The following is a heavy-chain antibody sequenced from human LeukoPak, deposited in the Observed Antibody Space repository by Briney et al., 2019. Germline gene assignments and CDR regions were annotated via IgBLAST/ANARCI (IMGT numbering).Heavy chain of an antibody. CDR2: IFPGDSDT. V-gene: IGHV5-51*01. J-gene: IGHJ4*02. Sequence: GESLKISCKASGYTFGNYWIGWARQMSGKGLEWMGIIFPGDSDTKFSPSFQGQVTISVDKSINTAYLQWSSLKASDTAIYYCARQNYDFRAFDYWGQGVLVTVSS. CDR3: ARQNYDFRAFDY. CDR1: GYTFGNYW. D-gene: IGHD3-3*01.